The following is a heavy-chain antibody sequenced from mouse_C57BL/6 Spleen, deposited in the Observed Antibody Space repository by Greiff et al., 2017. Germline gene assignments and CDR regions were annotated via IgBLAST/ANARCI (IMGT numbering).Heavy chain of an antibody. CDR3: ARRHITAGEANYDY. CDR1: GYTFTDHT. D-gene: IGHD1-1*01. J-gene: IGHJ2*01. CDR2: IYPKDGST. V-gene: IGHV1-78*01. Sequence: VQLQESDAELVKPGASVKISCKVSGYTFTDHTIHWMKQRPEQGLEWIGYIYPKDGSTKYNEKFKGKATLTADKSSSTAYLQHNGLTSEGSAVYVCARRHITAGEANYDYWGQGTTLTVSS.